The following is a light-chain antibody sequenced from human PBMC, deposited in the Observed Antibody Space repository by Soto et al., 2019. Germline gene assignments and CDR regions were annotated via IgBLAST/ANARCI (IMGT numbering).Light chain of an antibody. CDR3: QQYNNWPLGT. CDR2: GAS. V-gene: IGKV3-15*01. CDR1: QSVSSN. J-gene: IGKJ1*01. Sequence: EIVMTQSPATLSVSPGERATLSCRASQSVSSNLAWYQQKPGQAPRLLIYGASTRATGIPARFSGSGSGTEFTLTISSLQSEDFAVSYCQQYNNWPLGTFGQGTKVEIK.